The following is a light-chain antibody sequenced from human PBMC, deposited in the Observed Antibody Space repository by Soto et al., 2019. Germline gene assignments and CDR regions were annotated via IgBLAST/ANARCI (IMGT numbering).Light chain of an antibody. J-gene: IGKJ5*01. CDR1: QSISSY. CDR3: QQTYTTPEIT. CDR2: AAS. V-gene: IGKV1-39*01. Sequence: DNQMTQSPSSLSASVGDRVTITCRASQSISSYLNWYQQKPGKAPKLLIYAASSLQSGVPSRFSGSGSGTDFTLTISSLQPEDFAIYYCQQTYTTPEITFGQGTLLEI.